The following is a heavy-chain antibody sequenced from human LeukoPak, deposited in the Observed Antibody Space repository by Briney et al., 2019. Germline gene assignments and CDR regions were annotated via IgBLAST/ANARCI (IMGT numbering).Heavy chain of an antibody. Sequence: ASVKVSCKASGYIFTSYGISWVRQAPGQGLEWMGWISAYNGNTNYAQKFQGRVIMTTDTSTSTAYMELRSLRSDDTAVYYCARASSTRSWFDPWGQGTLVTVSS. V-gene: IGHV1-18*01. CDR2: ISAYNGNT. CDR3: ARASSTRSWFDP. J-gene: IGHJ5*02. D-gene: IGHD2-2*01. CDR1: GYIFTSYG.